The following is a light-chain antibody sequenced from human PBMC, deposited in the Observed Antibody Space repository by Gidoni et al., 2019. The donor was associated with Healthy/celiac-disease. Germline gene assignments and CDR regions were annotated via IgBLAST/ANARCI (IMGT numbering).Light chain of an antibody. J-gene: IGKJ2*04. Sequence: EIVMTQSPATLSVSPGERATLSCRASQSGSSNFAWYQQRPGQAPRLLIYGASTRATGIPARFSGSGSGTEFTLTISSLQSEDFAVYYCQQYNNWPPCSFGQGTKLEIK. CDR2: GAS. V-gene: IGKV3-15*01. CDR3: QQYNNWPPCS. CDR1: QSGSSN.